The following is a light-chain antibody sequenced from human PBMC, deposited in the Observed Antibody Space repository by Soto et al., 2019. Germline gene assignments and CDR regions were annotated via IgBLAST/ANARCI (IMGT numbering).Light chain of an antibody. V-gene: IGKV3D-20*02. CDR3: QQRSNWPWT. CDR1: QSVSSSY. J-gene: IGKJ1*01. CDR2: AAS. Sequence: EIVLTQSPGTLSLSPGERATLSCRASQSVSSSYLAWYQQKPGQAPRLLIYAASSRATGIPVRFSGSGSGTDYTLTITNLEPEDFAIYYCQQRSNWPWTFGQGTKVE.